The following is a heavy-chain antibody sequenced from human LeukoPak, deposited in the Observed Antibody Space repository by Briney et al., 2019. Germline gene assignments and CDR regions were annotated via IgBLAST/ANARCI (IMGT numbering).Heavy chain of an antibody. CDR2: IYYSGST. CDR3: AREGGYYDSSGYRRGAFDI. J-gene: IGHJ3*02. CDR1: GGSIRSYY. Sequence: SETLSLTCTVSGGSIRSYYWSWIRQPPGKGLEWIGYIYYSGSTNYNPSLKSRVTISVDTSKNQFSLKLSSVTAADTAVYYCAREGGYYDSSGYRRGAFDIWGQGTMVTVSS. V-gene: IGHV4-59*01. D-gene: IGHD3-22*01.